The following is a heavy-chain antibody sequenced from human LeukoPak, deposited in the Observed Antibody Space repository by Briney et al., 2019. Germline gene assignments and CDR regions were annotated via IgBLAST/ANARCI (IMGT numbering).Heavy chain of an antibody. J-gene: IGHJ5*02. V-gene: IGHV3-23*01. CDR1: GFTFSSYA. Sequence: GGSLRLSCAASGFTFSSYAMSWVRQAPGKGLEWVSAISGSGGSTYYADSVKGPFTISRDNSKNTLYLQMNSLRAEDTAVYYCAKGARYCSGGSCSTPWGQGTLVTVSS. CDR2: ISGSGGST. D-gene: IGHD2-15*01. CDR3: AKGARYCSGGSCSTP.